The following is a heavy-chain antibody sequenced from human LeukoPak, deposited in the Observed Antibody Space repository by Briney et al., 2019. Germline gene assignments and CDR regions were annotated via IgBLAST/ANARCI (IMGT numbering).Heavy chain of an antibody. CDR2: ISSSGDNT. Sequence: PGGSLRLSCEGSGFPFSSYAMTWVRQVPGKGLEWVSGISSSGDNTNYADSVKGRFTISRDISMYTLYLQMNSLRAEDTALYYCAKNRKQWLPTRYFDSWGQGTLVAVSS. D-gene: IGHD6-19*01. J-gene: IGHJ4*02. CDR3: AKNRKQWLPTRYFDS. V-gene: IGHV3-23*01. CDR1: GFPFSSYA.